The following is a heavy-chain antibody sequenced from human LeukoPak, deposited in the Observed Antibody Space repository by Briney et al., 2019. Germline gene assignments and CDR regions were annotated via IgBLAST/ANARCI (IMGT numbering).Heavy chain of an antibody. Sequence: PSETLSLTCTVSGGSISISSSYWGWIRQPPGKGLEWVGSVHYSGNTFYNPSLKSRVTISLDTSKNHFSLKVHSVTAADTAVYYCVREDDTIADNTFDIWGQGTVVTVSS. CDR1: GGSISISSSY. CDR2: VHYSGNT. CDR3: VREDDTIADNTFDI. D-gene: IGHD6-13*01. J-gene: IGHJ3*02. V-gene: IGHV4-39*07.